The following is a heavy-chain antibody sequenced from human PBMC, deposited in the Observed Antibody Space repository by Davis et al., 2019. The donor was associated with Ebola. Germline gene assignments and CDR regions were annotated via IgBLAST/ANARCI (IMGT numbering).Heavy chain of an antibody. V-gene: IGHV3-73*01. CDR3: SSWVAAADNDY. D-gene: IGHD6-13*01. Sequence: PGGSLRLSCAASGFSFSGSAMHWVRQASGTGLEWVGRIRSKAESYATAYAASVKGRFTISRDDSKNTAYLQMNSLKTEDTAVYYCSSWVAAADNDYWGQGTLVTVSS. J-gene: IGHJ4*02. CDR2: IRSKAESYAT. CDR1: GFSFSGSA.